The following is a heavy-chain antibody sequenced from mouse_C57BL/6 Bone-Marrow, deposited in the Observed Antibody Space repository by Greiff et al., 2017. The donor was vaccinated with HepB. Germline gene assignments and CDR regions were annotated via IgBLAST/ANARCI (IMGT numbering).Heavy chain of an antibody. CDR2: IHPNSGST. CDR1: GYTFTSYW. V-gene: IGHV1-64*01. D-gene: IGHD3-2*02. J-gene: IGHJ2*01. Sequence: VQLQHPGAELVKPGASVKLSCKASGYTFTSYWMHWVKQRPGQGLEWIGMIHPNSGSTNYNEKFKSKATLTVDKSSSTAYMQLSSLTSEDSAVYYCARYPDSSVDYWGQGTTLTVSS. CDR3: ARYPDSSVDY.